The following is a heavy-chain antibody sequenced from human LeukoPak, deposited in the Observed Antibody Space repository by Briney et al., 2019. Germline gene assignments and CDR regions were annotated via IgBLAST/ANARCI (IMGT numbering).Heavy chain of an antibody. Sequence: GRSLRLSCAASGFTFSNYGMHWVRQAPGKGLEWVAVISYDGSNEYYADSVKGRFTISRDNSKNTLYLQMNSLRAEDTAVYYCARDRPIPDWGQGTLVTVSS. CDR2: ISYDGSNE. J-gene: IGHJ4*02. CDR3: ARDRPIPD. CDR1: GFTFSNYG. V-gene: IGHV3-30*03.